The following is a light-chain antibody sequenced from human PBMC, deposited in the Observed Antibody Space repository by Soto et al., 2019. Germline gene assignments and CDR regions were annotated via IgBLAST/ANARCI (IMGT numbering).Light chain of an antibody. CDR2: GAS. CDR3: QQYGTSPIT. J-gene: IGKJ5*01. CDR1: QTVNSY. V-gene: IGKV3-20*01. Sequence: ENVLTQSPGTLSLSPGERATLSCRASQTVNSYLTWYQQRPGQAPRLLIYGASKRATDIPDRFSGSGSGTDFTLTISRLEPEDFALYYCQQYGTSPITFGQGTRLEIK.